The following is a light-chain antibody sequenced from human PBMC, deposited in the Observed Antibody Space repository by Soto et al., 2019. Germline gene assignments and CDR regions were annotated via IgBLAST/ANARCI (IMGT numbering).Light chain of an antibody. J-gene: IGLJ3*02. CDR3: SAYTTTTAGV. CDR1: SSDVGAYKY. V-gene: IGLV2-14*01. CDR2: EVS. Sequence: QSALTQPASVSGSPGQSITISCTGSSSDVGAYKYVSWFQQHPGKAPQLIIYEVSNRPSGVSDRFSGSKSGNTASLTISGLQAEDEADYHCSAYTTTTAGVFGGGTKLTVL.